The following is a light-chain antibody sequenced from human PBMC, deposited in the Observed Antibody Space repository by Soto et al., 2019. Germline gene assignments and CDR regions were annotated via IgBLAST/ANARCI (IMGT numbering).Light chain of an antibody. V-gene: IGKV3-20*01. Sequence: IVLTQSPGTLSFSPVEIATLSCRASQSVSSSYLAWYQQKPGQAPRLLIYGASSRATGIPDRFSGSGSGTDSTLTISRLEPEDFAVYYCQQYGSSWTFGQGTKVDI. CDR1: QSVSSSY. J-gene: IGKJ1*01. CDR2: GAS. CDR3: QQYGSSWT.